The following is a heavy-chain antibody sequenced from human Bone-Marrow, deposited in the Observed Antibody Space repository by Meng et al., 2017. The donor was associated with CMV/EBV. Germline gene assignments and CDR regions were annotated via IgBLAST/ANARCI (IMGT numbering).Heavy chain of an antibody. D-gene: IGHD2/OR15-2a*01. Sequence: GESLKISCAASGFTLSSYAMSWVRQTPGKGLEWVSVISVSGGKTYYADSVKGRFTISRDIAKNTLFLQLNSLRAEDTAVYYCAKDLNSRDYLYSGMDVWGQGTTVTVSS. CDR3: AKDLNSRDYLYSGMDV. V-gene: IGHV3-23*01. CDR2: ISVSGGKT. CDR1: GFTLSSYA. J-gene: IGHJ6*02.